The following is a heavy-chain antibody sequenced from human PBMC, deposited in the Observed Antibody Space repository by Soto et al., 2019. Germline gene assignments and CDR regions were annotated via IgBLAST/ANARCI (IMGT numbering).Heavy chain of an antibody. CDR1: GDFISSGGYY. J-gene: IGHJ4*02. CDR3: AWTDSSGYYFVY. CDR2: IYSSGST. V-gene: IGHV4-31*03. D-gene: IGHD3-22*01. Sequence: QVQLQESGPGLVKPSQTLSLTCTVSGDFISSGGYYWSWIRQLPGKGLEWIGYIYSSGSTYYNPSLKSRSSISVDTSKNQFSLNLSSVTAADTAVYFCAWTDSSGYYFVYWGQGTLVTVFS.